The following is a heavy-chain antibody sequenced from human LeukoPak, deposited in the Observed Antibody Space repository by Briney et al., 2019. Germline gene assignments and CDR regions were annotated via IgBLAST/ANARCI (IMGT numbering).Heavy chain of an antibody. V-gene: IGHV3-23*01. CDR2: ISGSAGST. CDR1: GFTFSSYA. J-gene: IGHJ4*02. Sequence: GGSLRLSCAASGFTFSSYAMSWVRQAPGKGLERVSGISGSAGSTHYADSVKGRFTISRDNSKNTLYLQMNSLRAEDTAVYYCAKDLYYDSSASQNFDYWGQGTLVTVSS. D-gene: IGHD3-22*01. CDR3: AKDLYYDSSASQNFDY.